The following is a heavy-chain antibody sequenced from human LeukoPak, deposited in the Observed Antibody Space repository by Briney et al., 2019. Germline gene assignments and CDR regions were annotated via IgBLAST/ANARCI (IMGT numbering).Heavy chain of an antibody. CDR1: GFTFSNYA. CDR2: ISSSGGST. Sequence: GGSLRLSCAASGFTFSNYAMSWVRQAPGKGLEWVSAISSSGGSTFYADYVKGRFTISRDNSKNTLYLQMNSLRAEDTAVYYCAKLYSSGYYTFDYWGQGTLVTVSS. V-gene: IGHV3-23*01. CDR3: AKLYSSGYYTFDY. D-gene: IGHD3-22*01. J-gene: IGHJ4*02.